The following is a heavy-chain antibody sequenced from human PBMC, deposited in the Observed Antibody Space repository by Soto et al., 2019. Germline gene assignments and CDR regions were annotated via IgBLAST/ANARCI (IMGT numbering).Heavy chain of an antibody. CDR1: GFTFSNYA. D-gene: IGHD6-25*01. CDR2: ISGSGGTT. Sequence: EVQLLESGGGLVQPGRSLRLSCAASGFTFSNYAMSWVLQAPGQGLDCVSAISGSGGTTYYADSVKGRFTISRDNSKNTLFLQMNSLRAEDAAVYYCAKFFVETGSNSGWPWSFHYRGQGTLVTVSS. V-gene: IGHV3-23*01. J-gene: IGHJ4*02. CDR3: AKFFVETGSNSGWPWSFHY.